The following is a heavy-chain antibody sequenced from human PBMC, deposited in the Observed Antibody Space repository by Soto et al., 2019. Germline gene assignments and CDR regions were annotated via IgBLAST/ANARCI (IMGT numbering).Heavy chain of an antibody. D-gene: IGHD3-10*01. CDR1: GGSISSGDYY. CDR3: ASSYGSGSYYRRRGMTALSY. J-gene: IGHJ4*02. CDR2: IYYSGST. Sequence: QVQLQESGPGLVKPSQTLSLTCTVSGGSISSGDYYWSWIRQPPGKGLEWIGYIYYSGSTYYNPSLKSRVTISVDTSKNQFSLKLSSVTAAETAVYYCASSYGSGSYYRRRGMTALSYWGQGTLVTVSS. V-gene: IGHV4-30-4*01.